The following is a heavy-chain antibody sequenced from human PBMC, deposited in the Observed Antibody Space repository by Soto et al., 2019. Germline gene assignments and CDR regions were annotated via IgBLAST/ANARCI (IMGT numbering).Heavy chain of an antibody. Sequence: QVQLVQSGAEVKKPGSSVKVSCKASGGIFSSYAISWVRQAPGQGLEWMGEIIPIFGTADYAQKFQGRVTITADXSXSXXYMELSSLRSEDTAVYYCARDIPYYYGSGSRYRAYWGQGTLVTVSS. D-gene: IGHD3-10*01. CDR1: GGIFSSYA. V-gene: IGHV1-69*12. CDR2: IIPIFGTA. CDR3: ARDIPYYYGSGSRYRAY. J-gene: IGHJ4*02.